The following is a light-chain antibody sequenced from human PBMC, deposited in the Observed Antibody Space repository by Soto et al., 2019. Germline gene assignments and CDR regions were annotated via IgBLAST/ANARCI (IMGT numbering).Light chain of an antibody. CDR2: DAS. Sequence: EIVLTQSPATLSLSPGERATLSCRASQSVSNSLAWYQQKPGQAPRLLIYDASNRATGIPARFSGSGSGTAFTLPISSIEPADFAVYYCQQRSNWPLLTFGGGTKVEIK. CDR3: QQRSNWPLLT. V-gene: IGKV3-11*01. J-gene: IGKJ4*01. CDR1: QSVSNS.